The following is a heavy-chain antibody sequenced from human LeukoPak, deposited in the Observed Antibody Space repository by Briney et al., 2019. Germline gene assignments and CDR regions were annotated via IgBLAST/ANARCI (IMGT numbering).Heavy chain of an antibody. CDR1: GESVSSTGAS. CDR2: TYYRSQWYY. D-gene: IGHD5-24*01. V-gene: IGHV6-1*01. J-gene: IGHJ4*02. CDR3: VRGNYNFDY. Sequence: SQTLSLTCAISGESVSSTGASWDWLRQSPSRGLEWLGSTYYRSQWYYEYALSVISRISVAPDTSKNQFSLQLNSVTPEDTAVYSSVRGNYNFDYWGQGSLVTVSS.